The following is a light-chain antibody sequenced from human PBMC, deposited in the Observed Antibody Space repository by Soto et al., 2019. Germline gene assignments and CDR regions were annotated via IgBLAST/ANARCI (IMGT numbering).Light chain of an antibody. V-gene: IGKV2-28*01. CDR1: QSLLHSDGYKY. CDR2: LGS. CDR3: MQTLQTPCT. Sequence: DIVLTQSPLSLPVTPGEPASISCKSSQSLLHSDGYKYLDWYVQKAGQSPQLLIYLGSHRASGVPDRLSGSGYGTDFTLKISKLEADDVGVYYCMQTLQTPCTFGPGTKVDIK. J-gene: IGKJ3*01.